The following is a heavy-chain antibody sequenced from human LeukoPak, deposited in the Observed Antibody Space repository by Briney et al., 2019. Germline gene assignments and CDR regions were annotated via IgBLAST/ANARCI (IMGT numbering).Heavy chain of an antibody. V-gene: IGHV1-18*01. Sequence: ASVTVSYKASGYTFTSYGISWVRQAPGQGLEWMGWISAYNGNTNYAQKLQGRVTMTTDTSTSTAYMELRSLRSDDTAVYYCARETRSGDLWFGELWGIDHWGQGTLVTVSS. CDR1: GYTFTSYG. D-gene: IGHD3-10*01. J-gene: IGHJ4*02. CDR3: ARETRSGDLWFGELWGIDH. CDR2: ISAYNGNT.